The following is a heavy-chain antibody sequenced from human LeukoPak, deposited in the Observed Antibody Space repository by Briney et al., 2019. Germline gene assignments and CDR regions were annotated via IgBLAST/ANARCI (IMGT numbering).Heavy chain of an antibody. CDR1: GYTFTSYG. CDR2: TSAYNGNT. V-gene: IGHV1-18*01. J-gene: IGHJ4*02. Sequence: ASVKVSCKASGYTFTSYGISWVRQAPGQGLEWMGWTSAYNGNTNYAQKLQGRVTMTTDTSTSTAYMELRSLRSDDTAVYYCARETWNYYGSGGVDYWGQGTLVTVSS. CDR3: ARETWNYYGSGGVDY. D-gene: IGHD3-10*01.